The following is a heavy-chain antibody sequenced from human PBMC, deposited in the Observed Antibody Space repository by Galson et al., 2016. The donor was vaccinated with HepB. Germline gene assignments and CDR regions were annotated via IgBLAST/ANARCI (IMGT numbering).Heavy chain of an antibody. Sequence: SETLSLTCNVSGGSISRYSWTWIRQPPGKGLEWIGYIYYSGYTSYSSSLKSRVTISVDTSNNLFSLRLTSVTAADPAVYYCASDSGGTFFGVVLHAFDIWGQGTMVTVSS. D-gene: IGHD3-3*01. CDR1: GGSISRYS. CDR2: IYYSGYT. CDR3: ASDSGGTFFGVVLHAFDI. V-gene: IGHV4-59*01. J-gene: IGHJ3*02.